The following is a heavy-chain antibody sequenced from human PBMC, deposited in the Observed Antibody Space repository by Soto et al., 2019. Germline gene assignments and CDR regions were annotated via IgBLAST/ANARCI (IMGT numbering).Heavy chain of an antibody. CDR2: INPNSGGT. V-gene: IGHV1-2*04. D-gene: IGHD2-2*01. CDR1: GYTFTGYY. Sequence: ASVKVSCKASGYTFTGYYMHWVRQAPGQGLEWMGWINPNSGGTNYAQKFQGWVTMTRDTSISTAYMELSRLRSDDTAVYYCARDGPGIQVVVPAAPLRSYYAMDFSGQGISATAS. J-gene: IGHJ6*02. CDR3: ARDGPGIQVVVPAAPLRSYYAMDF.